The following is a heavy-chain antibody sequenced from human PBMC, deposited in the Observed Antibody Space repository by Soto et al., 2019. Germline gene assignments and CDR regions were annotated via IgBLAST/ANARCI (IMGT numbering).Heavy chain of an antibody. J-gene: IGHJ4*02. CDR1: GYTFTTYG. Sequence: QVQLVQSGAEVKKPGASVKVSCKASGYTFTTYGLSWVRQAPGQGLEWMGWISTNNGNTVYAQNLQGRITMTTDTSTRTANRELRSLRSADTVVFDCAGDHWVTVTSTSGSDYWGQGTLVTVSS. CDR2: ISTNNGNT. CDR3: AGDHWVTVTSTSGSDY. V-gene: IGHV1-18*01. D-gene: IGHD2-21*02.